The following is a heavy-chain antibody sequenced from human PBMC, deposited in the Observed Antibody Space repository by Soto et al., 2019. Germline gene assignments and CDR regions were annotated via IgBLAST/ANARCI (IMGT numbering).Heavy chain of an antibody. CDR1: GFTFSSYG. J-gene: IGHJ4*01. V-gene: IGHV3-30*18. CDR3: AKASAVITSRFFDY. Sequence: QVQLVESGGGVVQPGGSLRLSCAASGFTFSSYGMIWVRQAPGKGLEWVAVVSYHGTDKFYADSLKARFTISRDNSKNMLYLQMNSLRTEDSAVYYCAKASAVITSRFFDYWGHGTLVTVSS. D-gene: IGHD3-16*02. CDR2: VSYHGTDK.